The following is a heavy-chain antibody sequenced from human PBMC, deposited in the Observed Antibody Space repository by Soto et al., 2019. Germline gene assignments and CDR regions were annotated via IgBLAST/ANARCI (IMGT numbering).Heavy chain of an antibody. CDR1: GFTFSSYW. J-gene: IGHJ5*02. D-gene: IGHD2-15*01. CDR2: INSDGSST. V-gene: IGHV3-74*01. CDR3: AREGCSGGSCNWFDP. Sequence: EVQLVESGGGLVQPGGSLRLSCAASGFTFSSYWMHWVRQAPGKGLVWVSRINSDGSSTSYADSVKGRFTISRDNAKNTLYRQMNSLRAEDTAVYYCAREGCSGGSCNWFDPWGQGTLVTVSS.